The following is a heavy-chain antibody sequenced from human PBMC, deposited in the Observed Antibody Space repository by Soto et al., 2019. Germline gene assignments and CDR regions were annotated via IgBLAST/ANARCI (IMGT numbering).Heavy chain of an antibody. CDR3: TRRGVVPAGYYYYYMDV. V-gene: IGHV4-39*01. D-gene: IGHD2-2*01. CDR2: IYYSGST. Sequence: SETLSLTCTVSGGSISSSSYYWGWIRQPPGKGLEWIGSIYYSGSTYYNPSLKSRVTISVDTSKNQFSLKLSSVTAADTAVYYCTRRGVVPAGYYYYYMDVWGKGTTVTVSS. CDR1: GGSISSSSYY. J-gene: IGHJ6*03.